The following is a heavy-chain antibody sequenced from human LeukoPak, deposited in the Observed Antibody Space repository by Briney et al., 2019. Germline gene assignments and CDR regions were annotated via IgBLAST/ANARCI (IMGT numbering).Heavy chain of an antibody. Sequence: PGGSLRLSCAASGFTFSSYSMNWVRQAPGKGLEWVSYISSSSSTIYYADSVKGRFTISRDNAKTSLYLQMNSLRAEDTAVYYCARWGAVAYFDYWGQGTLVTVSS. V-gene: IGHV3-48*01. CDR3: ARWGAVAYFDY. CDR2: ISSSSSTI. J-gene: IGHJ4*02. D-gene: IGHD6-19*01. CDR1: GFTFSSYS.